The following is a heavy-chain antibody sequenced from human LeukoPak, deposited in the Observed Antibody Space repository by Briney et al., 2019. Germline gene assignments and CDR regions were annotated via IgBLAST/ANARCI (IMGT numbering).Heavy chain of an antibody. CDR2: ISSSGSTI. CDR3: ARADYDILTGYSDFDY. D-gene: IGHD3-9*01. CDR1: GFTFSSYW. Sequence: GGSLRLSCAASGFTFSSYWMSWVRQAPGKGLEWVSSISSSGSTIYYADSVKGRFAISRDNAKNSLYLQMNSLRAEDTAVYYCARADYDILTGYSDFDYWGQGTLVTVSS. V-gene: IGHV3-48*04. J-gene: IGHJ4*02.